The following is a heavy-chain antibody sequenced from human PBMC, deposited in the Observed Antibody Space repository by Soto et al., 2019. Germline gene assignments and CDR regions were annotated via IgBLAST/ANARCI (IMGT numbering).Heavy chain of an antibody. Sequence: GGSLRLSCTVSGFAFRHNYLTWIRQAPGKGLEWLSYINTGGSPAYYADSVKGRFTISMDIAKKSLYLQMDSLRADDTGVYYCATGGIYYETWGQGTLVTVSS. CDR1: GFAFRHNY. CDR3: ATGGIYYET. D-gene: IGHD1-26*01. V-gene: IGHV3-11*01. J-gene: IGHJ5*02. CDR2: INTGGSPA.